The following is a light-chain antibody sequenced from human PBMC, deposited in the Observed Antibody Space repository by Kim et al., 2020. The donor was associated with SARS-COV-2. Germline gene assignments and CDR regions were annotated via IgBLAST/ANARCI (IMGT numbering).Light chain of an antibody. CDR1: QTINSAY. CDR2: AAS. CDR3: QQYGSSVYT. V-gene: IGKV3-20*01. Sequence: LSPGERATPSCRASQTINSAYLAWYQQKPGQAPRLLIYAASRRATGIPDRFSGSGSGTDFTLTISRLAPEDFAVYYCQQYGSSVYTFGQGTKLEIK. J-gene: IGKJ2*01.